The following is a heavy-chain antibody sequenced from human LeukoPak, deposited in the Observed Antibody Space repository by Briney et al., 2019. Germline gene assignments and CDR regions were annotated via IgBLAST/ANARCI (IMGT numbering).Heavy chain of an antibody. D-gene: IGHD2-2*01. CDR2: ISAYNGNT. CDR3: ARVAGYCSSTSCTYFDY. V-gene: IGHV1-18*01. CDR1: GYTFTSHG. J-gene: IGHJ4*02. Sequence: ASVKVSCKASGYTFTSHGISWVRQAPGQGLEWMGWISAYNGNTNYAQKLQGRVTMTTDTSTSTAYMELRSLRSDDTAVYYCARVAGYCSSTSCTYFDYWGQGTLVTVSS.